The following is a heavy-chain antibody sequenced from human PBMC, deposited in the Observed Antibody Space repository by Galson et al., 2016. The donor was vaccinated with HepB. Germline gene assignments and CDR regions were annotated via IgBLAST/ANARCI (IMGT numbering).Heavy chain of an antibody. CDR3: ARVRTRYGDYIRGDFDD. CDR2: ISSSGSYI. D-gene: IGHD4-17*01. Sequence: SLRLSCAASGFSFNTYAMNWVRQAPGKGLEWVSSISSSGSYIYYKDSVKGRFTISRDNAQNSLYLQMNSLIAEDTAVYYCARVRTRYGDYIRGDFDDWGQGSLVTVSS. V-gene: IGHV3-21*06. J-gene: IGHJ4*02. CDR1: GFSFNTYA.